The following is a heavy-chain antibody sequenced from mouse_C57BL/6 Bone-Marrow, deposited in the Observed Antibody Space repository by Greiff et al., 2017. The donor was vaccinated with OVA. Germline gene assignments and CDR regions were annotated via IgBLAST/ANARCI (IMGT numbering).Heavy chain of an antibody. CDR2: IWSGGST. CDR1: GFSLTSYG. V-gene: IGHV2-2*01. CDR3: ARNYGSSYGAY. J-gene: IGHJ3*01. D-gene: IGHD1-1*01. Sequence: VKLMESGPGLVQPSQSLSITCTVSGFSLTSYGVHWVRQSPGKGLEWLGVIWSGGSTDYNAAFISRLSISKDNSKSQVFFKMNSLQADDTAIYYCARNYGSSYGAYWGQGTLVTVSA.